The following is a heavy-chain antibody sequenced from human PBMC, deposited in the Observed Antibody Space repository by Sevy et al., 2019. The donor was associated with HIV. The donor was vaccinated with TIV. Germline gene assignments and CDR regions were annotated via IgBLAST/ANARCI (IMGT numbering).Heavy chain of an antibody. V-gene: IGHV3-23*01. Sequence: GGSLRLSCAASGFTFTSYAMSWVRQAPGKGLEWVSSISGSHGTPYYADSVKGRFTISRDNSKNTLYLQMSSLRAEDTVVYYCAKSEWGNIGFCTRSSCYPFDYWGQGTLVTVSS. D-gene: IGHD2-2*01. CDR1: GFTFTSYA. CDR3: AKSEWGNIGFCTRSSCYPFDY. J-gene: IGHJ4*02. CDR2: ISGSHGTP.